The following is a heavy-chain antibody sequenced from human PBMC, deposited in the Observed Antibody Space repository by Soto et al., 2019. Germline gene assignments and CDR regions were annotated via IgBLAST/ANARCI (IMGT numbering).Heavy chain of an antibody. D-gene: IGHD3-16*02. CDR2: INSDGSSV. Sequence: EVQLVESGGGLVQPGGSLRLSCAASGFTLSDNWIHWVRRAPGKGLVWVSRINSDGSSVTYADSVKGRFTLSRDNAKNTWFLQMDSLRVEDTAVYYCAKDRDDYIWGSYRYKSGEDAFDIWGQGTMVTVSS. CDR3: AKDRDDYIWGSYRYKSGEDAFDI. V-gene: IGHV3-74*03. J-gene: IGHJ3*02. CDR1: GFTLSDNW.